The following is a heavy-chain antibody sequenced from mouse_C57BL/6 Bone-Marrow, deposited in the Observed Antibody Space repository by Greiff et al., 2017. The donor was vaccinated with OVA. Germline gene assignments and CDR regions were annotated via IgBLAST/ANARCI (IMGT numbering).Heavy chain of an antibody. CDR3: ASDRLTGTAWFAY. CDR2: INPNNGGT. Sequence: VQLQQSGPELVKPGASVKISCKASGYTFTDYYMNWVKQSHGKSLEWIGDINPNNGGTSYNQKFKGKATLTVDKSSSTAYMELRSLTSEDSAVYYCASDRLTGTAWFAYWGQGTLVTVSA. V-gene: IGHV1-26*01. D-gene: IGHD4-1*01. J-gene: IGHJ3*01. CDR1: GYTFTDYY.